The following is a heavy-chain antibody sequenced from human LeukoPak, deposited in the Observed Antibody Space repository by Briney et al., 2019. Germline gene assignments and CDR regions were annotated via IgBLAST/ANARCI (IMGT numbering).Heavy chain of an antibody. D-gene: IGHD5-18*01. CDR2: INPNSGVT. CDR1: RYTFTGYY. CDR3: ARGTGEGYTYGRYYFDY. J-gene: IGHJ4*02. V-gene: IGHV1-2*02. Sequence: GASVKVSCKASRYTFTGYYMHWVRQAPGQGLEWMGWINPNSGVTDYAQNFQGSVTMTRDTSISTAYVELSRLRSEETDVYYCARGTGEGYTYGRYYFDYWGQGTLVTVSS.